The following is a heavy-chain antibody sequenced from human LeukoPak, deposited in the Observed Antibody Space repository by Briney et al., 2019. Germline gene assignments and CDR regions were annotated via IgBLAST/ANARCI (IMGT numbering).Heavy chain of an antibody. CDR3: ARDYFDTSGYYYVGDY. Sequence: GGSLRLSCAASGFTFSSYWMTWVRQAPGKGLEWVANIKQDGSEEYYVDSVKGRFIISRDNAKNSLYLQMNSLRAEDTAVYYCARDYFDTSGYYYVGDYWGQGTLATVSS. V-gene: IGHV3-7*01. CDR1: GFTFSSYW. J-gene: IGHJ4*02. D-gene: IGHD3-22*01. CDR2: IKQDGSEE.